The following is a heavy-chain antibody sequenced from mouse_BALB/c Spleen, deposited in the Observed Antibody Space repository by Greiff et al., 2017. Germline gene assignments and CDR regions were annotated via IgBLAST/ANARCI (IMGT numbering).Heavy chain of an antibody. V-gene: IGHV1-55*01. Sequence: QVQLQQSGAELVKPGTSVKLSCKASGYNFTSYWINWVKLRPGQGLEWIGDIYPGSGSTNYNEKFKSKATLTVDTSSSTAYMQLSSLASEDSALYYCARREYYGSSTWFAYWGQGTLVTVSA. CDR2: IYPGSGST. J-gene: IGHJ3*01. CDR1: GYNFTSYW. CDR3: ARREYYGSSTWFAY. D-gene: IGHD1-1*01.